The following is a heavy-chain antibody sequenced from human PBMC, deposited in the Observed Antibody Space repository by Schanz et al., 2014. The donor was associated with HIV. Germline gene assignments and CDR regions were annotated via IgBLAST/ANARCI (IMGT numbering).Heavy chain of an antibody. CDR3: ARGEDWPGGASDH. Sequence: VQLVESGGALVKPGTSLRLSCAASGFTFSNHAMHWVRQAPGRGLEWVAVMSYDGTNKYYADSVKGRFTISRDDYKNTLYLQMNSLRADDTAVYYCARGEDWPGGASDHWGRGTTVIVSS. V-gene: IGHV3-30-3*01. CDR1: GFTFSNHA. J-gene: IGHJ6*02. CDR2: MSYDGTNK. D-gene: IGHD1-26*01.